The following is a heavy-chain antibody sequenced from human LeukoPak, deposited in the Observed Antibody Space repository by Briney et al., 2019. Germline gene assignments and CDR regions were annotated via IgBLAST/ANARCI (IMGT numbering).Heavy chain of an antibody. CDR3: ARDMSYYDSTSDY. Sequence: GGSLRLSCAASGFTFSSYTMSWVRQAPGKGLEWVSAISGSGGSTYYEDPVKGRFTISRDNSKNTLYLQMNSLRAEDTAVYYCARDMSYYDSTSDYWGQGTLVTVSS. V-gene: IGHV3-23*01. CDR2: ISGSGGST. CDR1: GFTFSSYT. D-gene: IGHD3-22*01. J-gene: IGHJ4*02.